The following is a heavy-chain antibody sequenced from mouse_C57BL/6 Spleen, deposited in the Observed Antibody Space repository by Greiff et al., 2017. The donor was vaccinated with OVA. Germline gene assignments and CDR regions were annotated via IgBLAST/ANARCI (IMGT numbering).Heavy chain of an antibody. Sequence: VQLQQSGAELVKPGASVKISCKASGYAFSSYWMNWVKQRPGQGLEWIGQFYPGDGDTNYNGKFKGKATLTADKSSSTAYMQLSSLTSEDSAVYFCAREGGLRRAMDYWGQGTSVTVSS. V-gene: IGHV1-80*01. CDR3: AREGGLRRAMDY. D-gene: IGHD2-4*01. CDR1: GYAFSSYW. J-gene: IGHJ4*01. CDR2: FYPGDGDT.